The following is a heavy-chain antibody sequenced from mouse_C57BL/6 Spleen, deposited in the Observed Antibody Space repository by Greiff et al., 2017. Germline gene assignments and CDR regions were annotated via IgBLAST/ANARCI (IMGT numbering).Heavy chain of an antibody. CDR2: IDPEDGDT. D-gene: IGHD2-4*01. V-gene: IGHV14-2*01. Sequence: EVQLQQSGAELVKPGASVKLSCTASGFNIKDYYMHWVKQRTEQGLEWIGRIDPEDGDTKYAPKFQGKATITADTSSNTAYLQLSSLTSEDTAVYYCARRGTYDYDAWFAYWGQGTLVTVSA. CDR3: ARRGTYDYDAWFAY. J-gene: IGHJ3*01. CDR1: GFNIKDYY.